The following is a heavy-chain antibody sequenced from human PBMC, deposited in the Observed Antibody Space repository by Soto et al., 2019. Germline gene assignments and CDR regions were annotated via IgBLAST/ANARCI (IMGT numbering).Heavy chain of an antibody. D-gene: IGHD3-10*01. CDR2: INPNSGGT. J-gene: IGHJ4*02. Sequence: ASVKVSCKASGYTFTSYGISWVRQAPGQGLEWMGWINPNSGGTNYAQKFQGWVTMTRDTSISTAYMELSRLRSDDTAVYYCARESYYGSGATVVAYWGQGTLVTVSS. V-gene: IGHV1-2*04. CDR1: GYTFTSYG. CDR3: ARESYYGSGATVVAY.